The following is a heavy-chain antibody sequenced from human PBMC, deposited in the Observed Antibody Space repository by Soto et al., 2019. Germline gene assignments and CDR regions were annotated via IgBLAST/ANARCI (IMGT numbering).Heavy chain of an antibody. CDR3: ARQGVHVLRFLEWLSIPTHPYYYYYGMDV. D-gene: IGHD3-3*01. J-gene: IGHJ6*02. CDR1: GGSISSSSYY. Sequence: PSETLSLTCTVSGGSISSSSYYWGWIRQPPGKRLEWIGSIYYSGSTYYNPSLKSRVTISVDTSKNQFSLKLSSVTAADTAVYYCARQGVHVLRFLEWLSIPTHPYYYYYGMDVWGQGTTVT. V-gene: IGHV4-39*01. CDR2: IYYSGST.